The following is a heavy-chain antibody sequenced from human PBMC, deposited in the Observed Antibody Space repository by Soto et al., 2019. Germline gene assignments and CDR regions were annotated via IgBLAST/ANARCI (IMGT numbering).Heavy chain of an antibody. CDR1: GFSLSTSGVG. CDR3: AHCYYFDSSGYPHDAFAI. CDR2: IYWDDDK. J-gene: IGHJ3*02. V-gene: IGHV2-5*02. D-gene: IGHD3-22*01. Sequence: SGATLVNPTQTLTLTCTFSGFSLSTSGVGVGWIRQPPGKALEWLALIYWDDDKRYSPSLKSRLTITKDTSKNQVVLTMTNMDPLDTAPSYCAHCYYFDSSGYPHDAFAIWGQGTLVTVSS.